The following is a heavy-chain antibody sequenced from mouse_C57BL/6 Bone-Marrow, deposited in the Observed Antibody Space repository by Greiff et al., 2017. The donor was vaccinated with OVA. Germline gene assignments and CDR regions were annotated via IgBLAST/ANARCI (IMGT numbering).Heavy chain of an antibody. CDR2: IRNKANGYTT. Sequence: EVQGVESGGGLVQPGGSLSLSCAASGFTFTDYYMSWVRQPPGKALEWLGFIRNKANGYTTEYSASVKGRFTISRDNSQSILYLQMNALRAEDTATYYCARSYGAMDYWGQGTSVTVSS. CDR1: GFTFTDYY. J-gene: IGHJ4*01. V-gene: IGHV7-3*01. D-gene: IGHD1-1*01. CDR3: ARSYGAMDY.